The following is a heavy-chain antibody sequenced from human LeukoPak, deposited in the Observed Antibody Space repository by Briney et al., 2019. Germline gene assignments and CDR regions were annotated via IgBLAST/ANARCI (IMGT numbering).Heavy chain of an antibody. CDR3: ARNQGNILTGCFDY. J-gene: IGHJ4*02. V-gene: IGHV4-61*02. CDR1: GDSISSGSYY. CDR2: IYTSGST. Sequence: SQTLSLTCTVSGDSISSGSYYWNWIRQPAGRGLEWIGRIYTSGSTNYNPSLKTRVTMSVDTSKNQFSLKLSSVTAADTAVYYCARNQGNILTGCFDYWGQGTLVTVSS. D-gene: IGHD3-9*01.